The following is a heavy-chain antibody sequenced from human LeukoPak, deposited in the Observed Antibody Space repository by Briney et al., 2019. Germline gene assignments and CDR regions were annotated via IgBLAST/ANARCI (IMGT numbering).Heavy chain of an antibody. D-gene: IGHD6-6*01. CDR1: GGTFSSYA. J-gene: IGHJ4*02. V-gene: IGHV1-24*01. Sequence: ASVKVSCKASGGTFSSYAISWVRQAPGQGLEWMGGFDPEDGETIYAQKFQGRVTMTEDTSTDTAYMELSSLRSEDTAVYYCATPIYFIAALDYWGQGTLVTVSS. CDR3: ATPIYFIAALDY. CDR2: FDPEDGET.